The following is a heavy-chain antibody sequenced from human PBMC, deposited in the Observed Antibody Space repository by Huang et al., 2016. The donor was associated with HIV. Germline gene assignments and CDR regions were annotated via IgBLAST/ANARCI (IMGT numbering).Heavy chain of an antibody. CDR3: ARGGPVGYFNL. Sequence: EVQLEESGGALVKPGGSLRLSCAATGFLFTTFTMYWVRQAPGKGLGCVSSISGSGSSIYYADAVKGRFTISRDNTKKSLYLQMSSLSVDDTAFYFCARGGPVGYFNLWGHGTLVSVSS. CDR2: ISGSGSSI. J-gene: IGHJ4*03. D-gene: IGHD2-15*01. V-gene: IGHV3-21*01. CDR1: GFLFTTFT.